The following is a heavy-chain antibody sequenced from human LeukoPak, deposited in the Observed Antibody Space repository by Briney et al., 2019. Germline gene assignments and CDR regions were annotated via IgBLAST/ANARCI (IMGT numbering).Heavy chain of an antibody. D-gene: IGHD2-2*01. CDR2: VDRGNGAT. Sequence: GGSLRLSCAASGFTFSDSGMNWVRQAPGKGLEWVSGVDRGNGATYYADSVKGRFTISRDNSKDTLYLQMNSLRAEDTAVYYCAKDGGIVVVPARIYYGMDVWGQGTTVTVSS. CDR3: AKDGGIVVVPARIYYGMDV. J-gene: IGHJ6*02. V-gene: IGHV3-23*01. CDR1: GFTFSDSG.